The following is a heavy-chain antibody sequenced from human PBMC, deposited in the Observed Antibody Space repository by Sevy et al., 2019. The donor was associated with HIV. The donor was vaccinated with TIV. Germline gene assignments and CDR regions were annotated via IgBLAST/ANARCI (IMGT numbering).Heavy chain of an antibody. CDR1: GFTFSSFA. J-gene: IGHJ4*02. D-gene: IGHD3-10*02. CDR3: AKKMCGGSGMAFLVDY. CDR2: ISGTGDHT. V-gene: IGHV3-23*01. Sequence: GGSLRLSCAASGFTFSSFAMGWVRQAPGKGLDWISVISGTGDHTYYADSVQGRFTISRDNSKNTLILQMNSLRAEDTAIFYCAKKMCGGSGMAFLVDYWGQGTLVSVSS.